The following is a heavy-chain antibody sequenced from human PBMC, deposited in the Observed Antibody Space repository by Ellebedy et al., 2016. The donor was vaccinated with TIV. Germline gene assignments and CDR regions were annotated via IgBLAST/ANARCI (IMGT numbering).Heavy chain of an antibody. J-gene: IGHJ4*02. D-gene: IGHD3-3*01. Sequence: ASVKVSXKASRYTFTSYDINWVRQATGQGLEWMGWMNPNSGNTGYAQKFQGRVTMTRNTSISTAYMELSSLRSEDTAVYYCATWGGYTRVDYWGQGTLVTVSS. CDR2: MNPNSGNT. V-gene: IGHV1-8*01. CDR3: ATWGGYTRVDY. CDR1: RYTFTSYD.